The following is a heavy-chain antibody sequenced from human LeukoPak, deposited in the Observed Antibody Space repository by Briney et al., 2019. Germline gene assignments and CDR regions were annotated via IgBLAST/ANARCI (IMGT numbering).Heavy chain of an antibody. V-gene: IGHV1-18*01. CDR3: AKTTVTSEEYFYYYMDV. D-gene: IGHD4-17*01. J-gene: IGHJ6*03. CDR2: IITYNGNT. CDR1: GFTFTSYG. Sequence: VASVKVSCKASGFTFTSYGITWVRQAPGQGLEWMGWIITYNGNTHYAQKLQGRVTLTTDTSTNTAYMELRGLRSDDTAVYYCAKTTVTSEEYFYYYMDVWGKGTTVTVSS.